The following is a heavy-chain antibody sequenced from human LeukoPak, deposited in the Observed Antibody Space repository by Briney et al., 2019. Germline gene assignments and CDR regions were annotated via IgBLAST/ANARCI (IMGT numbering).Heavy chain of an antibody. CDR1: GYTFTSYY. CDR3: ASQAELQYYFDY. J-gene: IGHJ4*02. CDR2: IIPIFGTA. V-gene: IGHV1-69*13. Sequence: GASVKVSCKASGYTFTSYYMHWVRQAPGQGLEWMGGIIPIFGTANYAQKFQGRVTITADESTSTAYMELSSLRSEDTAVYYCASQAELQYYFDYWGQGTLVTVSS. D-gene: IGHD4-11*01.